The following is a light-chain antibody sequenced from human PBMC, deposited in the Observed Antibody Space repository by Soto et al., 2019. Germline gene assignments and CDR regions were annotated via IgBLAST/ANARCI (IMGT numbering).Light chain of an antibody. Sequence: IPMTQSPSTLSAPVGDRVTITCQASQTISTLLAWFQHKPGKAPNLLIYDASNLESGVPSRFSGSGSGTEFTLTISSLQSDYSATYFCQQYSHLVTFGQGTKLEIK. CDR3: QQYSHLVT. CDR1: QTISTL. V-gene: IGKV1-5*01. CDR2: DAS. J-gene: IGKJ2*01.